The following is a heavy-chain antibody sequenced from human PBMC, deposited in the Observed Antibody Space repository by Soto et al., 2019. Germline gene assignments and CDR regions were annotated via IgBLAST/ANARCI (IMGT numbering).Heavy chain of an antibody. CDR1: GFTFSSYA. D-gene: IGHD4-4*01. Sequence: QVQLVESGGGVVQPGRSLRLSCAASGFTFSSYAMHWVRQAPGKGLEWVAVISYDGSNKYYADSVKGRFTISRDNSKNTLYLQMNSLRAEDTAVYYCARYYSNYVSFDYWGQGTLVTVSS. V-gene: IGHV3-30-3*01. J-gene: IGHJ4*02. CDR2: ISYDGSNK. CDR3: ARYYSNYVSFDY.